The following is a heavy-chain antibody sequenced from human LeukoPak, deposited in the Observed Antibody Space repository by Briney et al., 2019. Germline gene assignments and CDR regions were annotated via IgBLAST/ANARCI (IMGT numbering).Heavy chain of an antibody. CDR1: GGSISSYY. CDR3: ARMSIAVAGYYYYGMDV. D-gene: IGHD6-19*01. J-gene: IGHJ6*02. V-gene: IGHV4-4*07. Sequence: SETLSLTCTVSGGSISSYYWSWIRQPAGKGLEWIGRIYTSGSTNYNPSLKSRVTMSVDTSKNQFSLKLSSVIAADTAVYYCARMSIAVAGYYYYGMDVWGQGTTVTVSS. CDR2: IYTSGST.